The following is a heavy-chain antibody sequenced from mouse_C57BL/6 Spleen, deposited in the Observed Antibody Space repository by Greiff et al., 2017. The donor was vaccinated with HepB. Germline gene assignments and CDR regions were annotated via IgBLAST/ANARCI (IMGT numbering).Heavy chain of an antibody. Sequence: EVKLVESGGGLVQPKGSLKLSCAASGFSFNTYAMNWVRQAPGKGLEWVARIRSKSNNYATYYADSVKDRFTISRDDSESMLYLQMNNLKTEDTAMYYCVTHSGYGYSWFAYWGQGTLVTVSA. V-gene: IGHV10-1*01. CDR3: VTHSGYGYSWFAY. CDR2: IRSKSNNYAT. J-gene: IGHJ3*01. CDR1: GFSFNTYA. D-gene: IGHD2-2*01.